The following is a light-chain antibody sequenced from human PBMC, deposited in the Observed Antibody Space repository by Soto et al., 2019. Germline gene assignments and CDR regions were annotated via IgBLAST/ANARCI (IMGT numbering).Light chain of an antibody. V-gene: IGKV1-5*03. CDR2: KAS. J-gene: IGKJ1*01. Sequence: DIQMTQSPSTLSASIGDRVTITCRANQSIRVWLAWYQQKPGKAPKVLIYKASRLESGVPSRFSGSGSGTEFTLTIGSLQPDDFATNYCQQYSSYSPETFGRGTKVEIK. CDR1: QSIRVW. CDR3: QQYSSYSPET.